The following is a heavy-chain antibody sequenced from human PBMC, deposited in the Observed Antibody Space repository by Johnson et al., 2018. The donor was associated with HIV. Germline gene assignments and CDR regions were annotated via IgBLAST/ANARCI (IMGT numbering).Heavy chain of an antibody. CDR3: AKERQLVRAFDI. J-gene: IGHJ3*02. D-gene: IGHD6-13*01. V-gene: IGHV3-NL1*01. Sequence: QVQLVESGGGLVQPGRSLRLSCAASGFTFSSYAMHWVRQAPGKGLEWVAVTYSGGNTNYVDTVRGRFNISRDNSKNTMYLQMNSLRPEDTAVYYCAKERQLVRAFDIWGQGTMVTVSS. CDR2: TYSGGNT. CDR1: GFTFSSYA.